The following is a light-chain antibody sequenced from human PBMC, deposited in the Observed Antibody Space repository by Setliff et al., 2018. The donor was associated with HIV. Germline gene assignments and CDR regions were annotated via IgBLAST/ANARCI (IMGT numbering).Light chain of an antibody. CDR2: EVN. CDR1: INNIGSYNR. V-gene: IGLV2-23*02. Sequence: QSALTQPPSVSGSPGQSIIISCTGTINNIGSYNRVSWYQQRPGTAPKLIIFEVNKRPSGVSNRFSGSKSGSTAPLAISGLQADDEGDYYCCSYAGTDTFVVFGTGTKVTVL. CDR3: CSYAGTDTFVV. J-gene: IGLJ1*01.